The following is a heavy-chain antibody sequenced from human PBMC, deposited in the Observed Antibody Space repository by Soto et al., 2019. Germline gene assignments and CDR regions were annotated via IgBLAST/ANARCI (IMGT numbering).Heavy chain of an antibody. Sequence: LETLSLTCTVSGGSVSSGSYYWSWIRQPPGKGLEWIGYIYYSGSTNYNPSLKSRVTISVDTSKNQFSLKLSSVTAADTAVYYCARADSSWDYYYYGMDVWGQGTTVTVSS. CDR1: GGSVSSGSYY. V-gene: IGHV4-61*01. D-gene: IGHD6-13*01. J-gene: IGHJ6*02. CDR3: ARADSSWDYYYYGMDV. CDR2: IYYSGST.